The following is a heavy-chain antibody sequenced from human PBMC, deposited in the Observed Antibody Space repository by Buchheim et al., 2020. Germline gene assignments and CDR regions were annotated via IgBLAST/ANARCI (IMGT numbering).Heavy chain of an antibody. J-gene: IGHJ4*02. D-gene: IGHD3-22*01. V-gene: IGHV3-23*04. CDR1: GFTFSSYA. CDR3: AKDGRALRGYDSSGRAFDY. Sequence: EVQLVESGGGLVQPGGSLRLSCAASGFTFSSYAMSWVRQAPGKGLGWVSAISGSGGSTYYADSVKGRFTISRDNSQNTMYRQMNSLRAEDTAVYYCAKDGRALRGYDSSGRAFDYWGQGTL. CDR2: ISGSGGST.